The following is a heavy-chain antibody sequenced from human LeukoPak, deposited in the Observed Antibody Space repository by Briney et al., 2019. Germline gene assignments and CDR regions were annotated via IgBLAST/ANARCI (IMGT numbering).Heavy chain of an antibody. J-gene: IGHJ4*02. CDR2: IYYSGST. CDR1: GGSISSGGYY. Sequence: SETLSLTCTVSGGSISSGGYYWSWLRQHPGKGLEWIGYIYYSGSTYYNPSLKSRVTISVDTSKNQFSLKLSSVTAADTAVYYCASWRYCSSTSCSYFDYWGQGTLVTVSS. CDR3: ASWRYCSSTSCSYFDY. D-gene: IGHD2-2*01. V-gene: IGHV4-31*03.